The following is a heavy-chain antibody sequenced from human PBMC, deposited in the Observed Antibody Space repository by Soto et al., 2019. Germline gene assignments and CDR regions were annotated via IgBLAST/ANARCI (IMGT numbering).Heavy chain of an antibody. V-gene: IGHV3-23*01. CDR1: GFTFSSYA. CDR3: AKSHGDDGYYYYYYYMDV. J-gene: IGHJ6*03. Sequence: EVQLLESGGGLVQPGGSLRLSCAASGFTFSSYAMSWVRQAPGKGLEWVSAISGSGGSTYYADSVKGRFTISRDNSKNTLYRQMNSLRAEDTAVYYCAKSHGDDGYYYYYYYMDVWGKGTTVTVSS. CDR2: ISGSGGST. D-gene: IGHD4-17*01.